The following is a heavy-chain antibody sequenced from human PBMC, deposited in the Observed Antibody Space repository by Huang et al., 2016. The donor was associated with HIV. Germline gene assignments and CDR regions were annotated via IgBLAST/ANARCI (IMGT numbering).Heavy chain of an antibody. V-gene: IGHV4-39*02. CDR1: GGSISNKNHY. CDR2: IFDTGTT. D-gene: IGHD3-3*01. CDR3: ARLHSDLWGGYYMAFDF. Sequence: QLQLQESGPGLVKPSEALSLTCIVSGGSISNKNHYWGWIRQPPGKGLEWIGSIFDTGTTYYNPSLKTRVTMSVDTSKDHFSLKMTSVTAADTALYYCARLHSDLWGGYYMAFDFWGRGTLVTVSS. J-gene: IGHJ5*01.